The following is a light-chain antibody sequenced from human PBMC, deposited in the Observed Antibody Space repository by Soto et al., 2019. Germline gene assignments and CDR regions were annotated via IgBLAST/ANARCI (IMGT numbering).Light chain of an antibody. Sequence: DIVMTESPLSLPVTPGEPASISCSSSQSLLHSNGYNYLDWYLQKPGQSPQLLISLGSTRASGVPDRFSGSGSGTDFTLKISRVEADDVGVYYCFQGLQTPPINFGQGTRLEIK. CDR2: LGS. CDR1: QSLLHSNGYNY. J-gene: IGKJ5*01. CDR3: FQGLQTPPIN. V-gene: IGKV2-28*01.